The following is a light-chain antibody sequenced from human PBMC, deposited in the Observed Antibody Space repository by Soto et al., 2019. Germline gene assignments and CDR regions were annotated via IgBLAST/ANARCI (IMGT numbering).Light chain of an antibody. Sequence: EIVMTQSPATLSVSPGERATLSCRASQSVSSNLAWYQQKPGQAPRLIIYGASTRATGIPARFSGSGSGTEFTLTISILQSEDFAVYYCQQYNNWPPLNFGGGTTVEIK. CDR3: QQYNNWPPLN. CDR1: QSVSSN. V-gene: IGKV3-15*01. CDR2: GAS. J-gene: IGKJ4*01.